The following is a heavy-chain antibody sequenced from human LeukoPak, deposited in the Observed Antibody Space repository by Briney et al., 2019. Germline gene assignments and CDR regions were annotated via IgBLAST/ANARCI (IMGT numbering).Heavy chain of an antibody. CDR1: GGSISSSSYY. D-gene: IGHD6-13*01. Sequence: SETLSLTCTVSGGSISSSSYYWGWIRQPPGKGLEWIGSIYYSGSTYYNPSLKSRVTISVDTSKSQFSLKLSSVTAADTAVYYCGSSSWFKLIYWGQGTLVTVSS. V-gene: IGHV4-39*01. CDR2: IYYSGST. CDR3: GSSSWFKLIY. J-gene: IGHJ4*02.